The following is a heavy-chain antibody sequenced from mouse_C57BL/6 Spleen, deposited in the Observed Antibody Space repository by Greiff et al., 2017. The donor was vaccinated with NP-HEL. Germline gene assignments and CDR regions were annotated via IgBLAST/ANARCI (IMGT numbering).Heavy chain of an antibody. Sequence: QVTLKVCGPGILQSSQTLSLTCSFSGFSLSTSGMGVSWIRQPSGKGLEWLAHIYWDDDKRYNPSLKSRLTISKDTSRNQVFLKITSVDTADTATYYCARRALGPAYYSNYDWYFDVWGTGTTVNVSS. CDR2: IYWDDDK. V-gene: IGHV8-12*01. J-gene: IGHJ1*03. D-gene: IGHD2-5*01. CDR1: GFSLSTSGMG. CDR3: ARRALGPAYYSNYDWYFDV.